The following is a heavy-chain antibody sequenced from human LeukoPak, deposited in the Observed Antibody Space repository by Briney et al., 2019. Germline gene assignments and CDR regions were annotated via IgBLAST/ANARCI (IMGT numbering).Heavy chain of an antibody. CDR2: IYKSGST. CDR3: ARRGSITSYMDV. D-gene: IGHD3-3*01. J-gene: IGHJ6*03. CDR1: GGSISSSSYY. Sequence: SETLSLTCTVSGGSISSSSYYWGWIRQPPGKGLEWIGNIYKSGSTYYNPSLKSRVTISVDTSKNQFSLKLNSVTAADTAVYYCARRGSITSYMDVRGKGTTVTISS. V-gene: IGHV4-39*01.